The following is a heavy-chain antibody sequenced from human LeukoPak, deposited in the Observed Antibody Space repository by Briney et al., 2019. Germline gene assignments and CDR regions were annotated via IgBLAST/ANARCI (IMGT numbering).Heavy chain of an antibody. V-gene: IGHV4-59*11. J-gene: IGHJ3*02. CDR3: AGFTQYYDFWSGAFDI. Sequence: SETLSLTCSVSGGSISSHYWNWIRQTSGKGLDWIGYIHYSGSTNYNPSLKSRITISIDTSNNQFSLKLSSVTAADTVVYYCAGFTQYYDFWSGAFDIWGQGTMVTVSS. CDR1: GGSISSHY. CDR2: IHYSGST. D-gene: IGHD3-3*01.